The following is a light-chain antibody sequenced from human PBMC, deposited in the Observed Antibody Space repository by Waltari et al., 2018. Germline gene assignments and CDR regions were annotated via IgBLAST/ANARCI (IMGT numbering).Light chain of an antibody. V-gene: IGKV3D-15*01. J-gene: IGKJ4*01. CDR2: DAS. CDR1: QSIRST. CDR3: QQYTNWPLT. Sequence: EIVLTQSPATLSVSPGERATLPCWASQSIRSTLAWYQQKPGQAPRLLIYDASTRATGIPVRFSGSGSGTYFTLTISGLQSEDFAVYYCQQYTNWPLTFGGGTKVEI.